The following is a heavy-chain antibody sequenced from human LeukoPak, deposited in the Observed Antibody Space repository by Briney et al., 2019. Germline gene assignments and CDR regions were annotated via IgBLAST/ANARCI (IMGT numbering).Heavy chain of an antibody. CDR3: AKGIADNYGFYAFDI. CDR2: ISSSGSTI. V-gene: IGHV3-11*04. J-gene: IGHJ3*02. CDR1: GFTFSDYY. Sequence: PGGSLRLSCAASGFTFSDYYMSWIRQAPGKGLEWVSYISSSGSTIYYADSVKGRFTISRDNAKNSLYLQMNSLRVEDTAVYYCAKGIADNYGFYAFDIWGQGTMVTVAS. D-gene: IGHD3/OR15-3a*01.